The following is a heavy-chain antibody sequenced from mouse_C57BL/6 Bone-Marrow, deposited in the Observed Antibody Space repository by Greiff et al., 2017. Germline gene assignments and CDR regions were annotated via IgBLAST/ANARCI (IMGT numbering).Heavy chain of an antibody. V-gene: IGHV14-4*01. CDR2: IDPENGDT. D-gene: IGHD1-1*01. Sequence: VQLQQPGAELVRPGASVKLSCTASGFNIKDDYMHWVKQRPEQGLEWIGWIDPENGDTEYASKFQGKATITADTSSNTAYLQLSSLTSEDTAVYYCTTRGYGSVYFDYWGQGTTLTVSS. CDR1: GFNIKDDY. CDR3: TTRGYGSVYFDY. J-gene: IGHJ2*01.